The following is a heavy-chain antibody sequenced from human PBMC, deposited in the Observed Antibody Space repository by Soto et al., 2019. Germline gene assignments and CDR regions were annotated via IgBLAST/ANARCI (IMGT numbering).Heavy chain of an antibody. CDR1: GFTFGDYA. Sequence: PGGSLRLSCTASGFTFGDYAMSWFRQAPGKGREWVGVIRSKAYGGTTEYAASVRGRFTISRDDSKSIAYLQMNSLKTEDTAVYYCTRDRDHSSGLNWFAPWGQGTLVTVSS. D-gene: IGHD3-22*01. CDR2: IRSKAYGGTT. CDR3: TRDRDHSSGLNWFAP. J-gene: IGHJ5*02. V-gene: IGHV3-49*03.